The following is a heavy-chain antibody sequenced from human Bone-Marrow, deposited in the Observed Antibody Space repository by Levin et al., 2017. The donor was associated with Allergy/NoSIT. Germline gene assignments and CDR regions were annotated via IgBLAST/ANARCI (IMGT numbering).Heavy chain of an antibody. V-gene: IGHV3-53*01. CDR2: IYSGGRT. J-gene: IGHJ4*02. CDR3: ARASHDHGDLYYFDS. Sequence: PGGSLRLSCAASGLSVGDNYMSWVRQPPGKGLEWVSIIYSGGRTYSADSVKGRFTISRDNSKNTMFFQMNSLRAEDTAVYYCARASHDHGDLYYFDSWGQGTLVTVSS. D-gene: IGHD4-17*01. CDR1: GLSVGDNY.